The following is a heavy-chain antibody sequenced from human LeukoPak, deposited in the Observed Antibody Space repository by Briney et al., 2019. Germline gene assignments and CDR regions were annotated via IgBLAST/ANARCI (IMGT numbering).Heavy chain of an antibody. J-gene: IGHJ4*02. D-gene: IGHD3-10*01. V-gene: IGHV4-4*02. CDR2: IFHSGTT. CDR3: ARHPRGVRGVDY. CDR1: GAFSSRSW. Sequence: RSSETLSLTCAVSGAFSSRSWWTWVRQPPGKGLEWIGEIFHSGTTNYNPSLESRVTRSVAKSKNQFSLKLSSVTAADTAVYYCARHPRGVRGVDYWGQGTLVTVSS.